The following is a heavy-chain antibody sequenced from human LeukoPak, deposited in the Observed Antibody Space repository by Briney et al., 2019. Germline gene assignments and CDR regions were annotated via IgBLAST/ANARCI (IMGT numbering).Heavy chain of an antibody. CDR3: ARGAGDGYKDRPFDY. V-gene: IGHV3-11*04. CDR1: GFTFSDYN. CDR2: ISRSGSTK. J-gene: IGHJ4*02. D-gene: IGHD5-24*01. Sequence: GGSLRLSCAASGFTFSDYNMRWIRQAPGKGLEWVSSISRSGSTKYYADSVKGRFTISRDNAKNSLFLQMNSLRAEDTAVYYCARGAGDGYKDRPFDYWGQGTLVTVSS.